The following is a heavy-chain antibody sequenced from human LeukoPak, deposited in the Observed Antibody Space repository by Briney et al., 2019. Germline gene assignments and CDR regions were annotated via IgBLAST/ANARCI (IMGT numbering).Heavy chain of an antibody. CDR3: AKDHDRPLHRYSSSWYYPALFDY. D-gene: IGHD6-13*01. J-gene: IGHJ4*02. Sequence: GGSLRLSCAASGFTFSSYAMSWVCKAQAPGLEWDSAISGSGGSTYYADSVKGRFTISRDNPKNTLYLQMNSLRAEDTAVYYCAKDHDRPLHRYSSSWYYPALFDYWGQGTLVTVSS. CDR1: GFTFSSYA. CDR2: ISGSGGST. V-gene: IGHV3-23*01.